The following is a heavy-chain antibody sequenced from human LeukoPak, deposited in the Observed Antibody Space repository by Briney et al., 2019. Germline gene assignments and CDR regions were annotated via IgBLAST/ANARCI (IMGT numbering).Heavy chain of an antibody. J-gene: IGHJ4*02. CDR2: INPNRGGT. CDR3: ARSPHIRTCDNFDF. V-gene: IGHV1-2*02. CDR1: GYTFTGYY. Sequence: GASVKVSFTASGYTFTGYYMQWVGQAPGQGREGMGWINPNRGGTNYAQKFQARVSMTRHTSINTAYMELNRLRSDDTAVYYCARSPHIRTCDNFDFWGQGTLVTVSS. D-gene: IGHD2-21*01.